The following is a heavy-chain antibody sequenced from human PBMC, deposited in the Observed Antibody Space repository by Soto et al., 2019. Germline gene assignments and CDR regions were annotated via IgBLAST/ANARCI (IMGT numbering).Heavy chain of an antibody. V-gene: IGHV3-23*01. Sequence: EAQVLESGGGLVQPGGSLRLSCLASGFTFSIYLMGWVRQAPGKGLEWVSGISGAGGSTSYADSVKGRFTISRDNSKNTLYLQMNSLRAEDTAVYYCTKGWGDYWGQGTLVTVSS. J-gene: IGHJ4*02. CDR2: ISGAGGST. CDR3: TKGWGDY. D-gene: IGHD3-16*01. CDR1: GFTFSIYL.